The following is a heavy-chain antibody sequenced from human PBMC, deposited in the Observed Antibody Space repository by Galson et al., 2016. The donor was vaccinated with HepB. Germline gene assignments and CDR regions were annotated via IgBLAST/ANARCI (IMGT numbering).Heavy chain of an antibody. V-gene: IGHV3-7*03. Sequence: SLRLSCAASGFRFSNYWMSWVRQAPGKGLEWVASIKKDGSDEYYVDSVKGRFTISRDNAKNLLYLQMNSLGAEDTAVYYCARDFVGWFGEYTFFDYWGQGTLVTVSS. D-gene: IGHD3-10*01. CDR1: GFRFSNYW. CDR3: ARDFVGWFGEYTFFDY. CDR2: IKKDGSDE. J-gene: IGHJ4*02.